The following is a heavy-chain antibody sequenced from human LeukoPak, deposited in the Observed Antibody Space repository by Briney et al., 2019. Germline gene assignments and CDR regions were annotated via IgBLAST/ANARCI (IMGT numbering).Heavy chain of an antibody. D-gene: IGHD6-19*01. Sequence: SETLSLTCAVYGGSFSGYYWSWIRQPPGRGLEWIGEINNSGSNNYNPSLKSRVTISVDTSKNQFSLKLSSVTAADTAVYYCARGCFESRQQWLVRGNWFDPWGQGTLVTVSS. J-gene: IGHJ5*02. CDR1: GGSFSGYY. CDR2: INNSGSN. V-gene: IGHV4-34*01. CDR3: ARGCFESRQQWLVRGNWFDP.